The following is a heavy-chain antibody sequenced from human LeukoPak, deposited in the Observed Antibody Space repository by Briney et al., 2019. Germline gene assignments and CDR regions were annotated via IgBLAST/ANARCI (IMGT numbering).Heavy chain of an antibody. J-gene: IGHJ4*02. CDR2: TSSSDDGT. Sequence: PGGSLRLSCAASGFAFSNSWMSWVRQVPGKGLEWVSETSSSDDGTYHADSVRGRFTIYRDNFRNTLYLQMNRLRVEDAALYYCARAPVTSCRGAFCYPFDLWGQGVLVTVSS. D-gene: IGHD2-21*01. V-gene: IGHV3-23*01. CDR3: ARAPVTSCRGAFCYPFDL. CDR1: GFAFSNSW.